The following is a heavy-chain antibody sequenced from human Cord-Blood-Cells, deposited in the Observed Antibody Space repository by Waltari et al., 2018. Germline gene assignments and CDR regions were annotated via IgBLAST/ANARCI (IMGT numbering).Heavy chain of an antibody. CDR2: INHSGST. CDR3: ARTQGGSGSYSASFDY. Sequence: QVQLQQWGAGLLKPSETLSLTCAVYGGSFSGYYWSWIRQPPGKGLEWIGEINHSGSTNYNPSRKSRVTIAVDPSKNQFSLKLSSVTAADTAVYYCARTQGGSGSYSASFDYWGQGTLVTVSS. D-gene: IGHD3-10*01. J-gene: IGHJ4*02. CDR1: GGSFSGYY. V-gene: IGHV4-34*01.